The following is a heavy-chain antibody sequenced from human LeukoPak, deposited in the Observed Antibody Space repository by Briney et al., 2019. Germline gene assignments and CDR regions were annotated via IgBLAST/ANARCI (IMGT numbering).Heavy chain of an antibody. V-gene: IGHV4-4*07. CDR2: IYTSGST. CDR3: ARERYSSSWPLDY. J-gene: IGHJ4*02. Sequence: SETLSLTCAVYGGSFSGYYWSWIRQPAGKGLEWIGRIYTSGSTNYNPSLKSRVPMSVDTSKNQFSLKLSSVTAADTAVYYCARERYSSSWPLDYWGQGTLVTVSS. CDR1: GGSFSGYY. D-gene: IGHD6-13*01.